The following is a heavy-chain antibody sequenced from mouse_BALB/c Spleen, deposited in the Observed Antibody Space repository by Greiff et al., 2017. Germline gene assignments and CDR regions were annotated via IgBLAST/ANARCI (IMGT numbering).Heavy chain of an antibody. Sequence: EVHLVESGGGLVKPGGSLKLSCAASGFTFSDYYMYWVRQTPEKRLEWVATISDGGSYTYYPDSVKGRFTISRDNAKNNLYLQMSSLKSEDTAMYYCARDGGGDGYYYAMDYWGQGTSVTVSS. V-gene: IGHV5-4*02. J-gene: IGHJ4*01. D-gene: IGHD2-3*01. CDR3: ARDGGGDGYYYAMDY. CDR2: ISDGGSYT. CDR1: GFTFSDYY.